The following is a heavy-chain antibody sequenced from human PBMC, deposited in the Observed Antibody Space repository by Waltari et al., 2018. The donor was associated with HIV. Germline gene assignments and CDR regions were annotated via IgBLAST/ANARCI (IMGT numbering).Heavy chain of an antibody. CDR1: GLTFSTYD. CDR2: IGSAGDT. J-gene: IGHJ6*02. Sequence: VQLVESGGGLVQPGGSLSLSCAAPGLTFSTYDMHWVRQTTGKGLEWVSAIGSAGDTYYPASVKGRFIISRENAKNSLYLQMNSLRVEDTAVYYCARGYNWNDVAYYGMDVWGQGTTVTVSS. V-gene: IGHV3-13*01. CDR3: ARGYNWNDVAYYGMDV. D-gene: IGHD1-1*01.